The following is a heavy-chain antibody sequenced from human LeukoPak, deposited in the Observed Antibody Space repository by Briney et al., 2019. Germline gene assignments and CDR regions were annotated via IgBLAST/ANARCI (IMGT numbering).Heavy chain of an antibody. Sequence: GGSQRLSCAASGFTFSSYSMNWVRQAPGKGLEWVSSISSSSSYIYYADSVKGRFTISRDNAKNSLYLQMNSLRAEDTAVYYCARDRITMVRGVAYFDYWGQGTLVTVSS. CDR3: ARDRITMVRGVAYFDY. J-gene: IGHJ4*02. CDR2: ISSSSSYI. D-gene: IGHD3-10*01. CDR1: GFTFSSYS. V-gene: IGHV3-21*01.